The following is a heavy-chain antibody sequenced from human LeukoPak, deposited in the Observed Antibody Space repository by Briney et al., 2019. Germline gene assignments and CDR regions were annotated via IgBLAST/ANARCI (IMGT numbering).Heavy chain of an antibody. CDR1: GFTFSSYA. V-gene: IGHV3-64*01. D-gene: IGHD3-10*01. J-gene: IGHJ6*03. CDR2: ISSNGGST. Sequence: GGSLRLSCTASGFTFSSYAMHWVRQAPGKGLEYVSAISSNGGSTYYANSVKGRFTISRDNSKNTLYLQMGSLRSEDTAVYYCARGRKVRGSLMARYYYYMDVWGKGTTVTVSS. CDR3: ARGRKVRGSLMARYYYYMDV.